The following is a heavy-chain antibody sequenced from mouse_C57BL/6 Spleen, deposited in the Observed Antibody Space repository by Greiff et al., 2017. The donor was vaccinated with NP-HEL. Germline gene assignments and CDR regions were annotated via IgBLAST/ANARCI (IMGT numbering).Heavy chain of an antibody. Sequence: VQLQQPGAELVMPGASVKLSCKASGYTFTRYWLHWVKQRPGQGLEWIGEIDPSDSYTNYNQKFKGKSTLTVDKSSSTAYMQLSSLTSEDSAVYYCARDNTTVVPFAYWGQGTLVTVSA. CDR1: GYTFTRYW. V-gene: IGHV1-69*01. CDR2: IDPSDSYT. J-gene: IGHJ3*01. D-gene: IGHD1-1*01. CDR3: ARDNTTVVPFAY.